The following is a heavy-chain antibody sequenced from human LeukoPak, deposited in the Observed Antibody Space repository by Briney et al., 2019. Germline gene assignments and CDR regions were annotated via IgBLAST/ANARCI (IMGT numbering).Heavy chain of an antibody. D-gene: IGHD3-22*01. V-gene: IGHV1-2*02. Sequence: ASVKVSCKASGYTFTGYYMHWVRQAPGQGLEWMGWINPTSGGTNYAQSFQGRVTMTRDTSISTAYMELSRLRSDDTAVYYCARGSSGYYYLRPYYFDYWGQGTLVTVSS. CDR1: GYTFTGYY. CDR2: INPTSGGT. J-gene: IGHJ4*02. CDR3: ARGSSGYYYLRPYYFDY.